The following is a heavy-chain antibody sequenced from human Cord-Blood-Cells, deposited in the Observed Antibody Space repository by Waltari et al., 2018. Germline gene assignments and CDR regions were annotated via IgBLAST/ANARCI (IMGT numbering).Heavy chain of an antibody. CDR3: ARSRYLWFGELLNFDY. J-gene: IGHJ4*02. D-gene: IGHD3-10*01. CDR2: IIPIFGTA. Sequence: QVQLVQAGAEVKKPGSSVKVSCKASGGTFSSYAISWVRQAPGQGLEWMGGIIPIFGTANYAQKFQGRVTITADESTSTAYMELSSLRSEDTAVYYCARSRYLWFGELLNFDYWGQGTLVTVSS. CDR1: GGTFSSYA. V-gene: IGHV1-69*01.